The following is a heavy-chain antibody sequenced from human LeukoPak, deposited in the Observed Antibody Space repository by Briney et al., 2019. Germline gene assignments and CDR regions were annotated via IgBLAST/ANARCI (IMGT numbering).Heavy chain of an antibody. CDR1: GLTFSSYG. D-gene: IGHD6-13*01. CDR2: NSGSGGST. CDR3: AKGGSSWHDYYYYMDV. V-gene: IGHV3-23*01. Sequence: GGTLRLSCAASGLTFSSYGMSWVRQAPGMGLEWVSANSGSGGSTYYADSVKGRFTISRDNSKNTLYLQMNSLRAEDTAVYYCAKGGSSWHDYYYYMDVWGKGTTVTISS. J-gene: IGHJ6*03.